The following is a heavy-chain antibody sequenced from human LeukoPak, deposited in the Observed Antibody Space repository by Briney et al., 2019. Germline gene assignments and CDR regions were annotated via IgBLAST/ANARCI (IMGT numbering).Heavy chain of an antibody. D-gene: IGHD1-20*01. J-gene: IGHJ4*02. CDR1: GATFSSYA. CDR2: IIPILGIA. V-gene: IGHV1-69*04. Sequence: GASVKVSCKASGATFSSYAISWVRQAPGQGLEWMGRIIPILGIANYAQKFQGRVTITADKSTSTAYMELSSLRSEDTAVYYCARDVTGTTFDYWGQGTLVTVSS. CDR3: ARDVTGTTFDY.